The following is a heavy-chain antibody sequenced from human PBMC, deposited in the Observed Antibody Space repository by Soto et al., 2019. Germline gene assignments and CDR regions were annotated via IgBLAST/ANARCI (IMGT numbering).Heavy chain of an antibody. D-gene: IGHD3-22*01. V-gene: IGHV4-34*01. J-gene: IGHJ4*02. CDR2: INHTGST. Sequence: QVQLQQWGAGLLKPSETLSLTCAVYGGSFSGYFWTWIRQPPGKGPEWKGLEWIGEINHTGSTNYNPSLKSRVTITVYTSKNQFSLKLSSVTAADTAVYYCARTYYYDSSTYYVNYWGQGTLVSVSS. CDR1: GGSFSGYF. CDR3: ARTYYYDSSTYYVNY.